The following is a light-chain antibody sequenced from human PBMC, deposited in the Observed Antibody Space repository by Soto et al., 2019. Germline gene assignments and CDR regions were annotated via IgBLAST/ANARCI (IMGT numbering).Light chain of an antibody. CDR2: DAS. J-gene: IGKJ3*01. Sequence: DIQMTQSPSTLSASVGDRVTITCRASQSISTWLAWYQRKPGKAPKLLIYDASSLETGVPSRFSGSGSGTEFTLTISSLQPDDFAIYYCQQYKSGPLFTFGPGTKVDI. CDR3: QQYKSGPLFT. CDR1: QSISTW. V-gene: IGKV1-5*01.